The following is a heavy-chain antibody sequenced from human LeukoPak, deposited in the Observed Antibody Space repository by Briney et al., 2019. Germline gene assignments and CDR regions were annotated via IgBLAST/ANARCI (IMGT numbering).Heavy chain of an antibody. CDR3: ARSLLTGDLFDY. Sequence: GGTLRLSCAASGFTFSDYYMSWIRQAPRKGLEWVSYISSSDSTIYYADSAKGRFTISRDNAKNSLYLQMNSLRAEDTAVYYCARSLLTGDLFDYWGQGTLVTVSS. D-gene: IGHD3-9*01. CDR2: ISSSDSTI. J-gene: IGHJ4*02. V-gene: IGHV3-11*01. CDR1: GFTFSDYY.